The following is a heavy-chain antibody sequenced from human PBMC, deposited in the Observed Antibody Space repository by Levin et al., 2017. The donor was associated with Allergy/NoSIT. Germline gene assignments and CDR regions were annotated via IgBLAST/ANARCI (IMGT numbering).Heavy chain of an antibody. D-gene: IGHD3-22*01. J-gene: IGHJ4*02. CDR3: ARVHNFDSSGYRAFLF. V-gene: IGHV3-48*02. Sequence: LSLTCAASGFTFSAYSINWVRQAPGKGLEWVSHIDGRSSTIYYADSVKGRFTISRDYAKNSVYLQMNSLRDEDTAVYYCARVHNFDSSGYRAFLFWGQGTLVTVSP. CDR1: GFTFSAYS. CDR2: IDGRSSTI.